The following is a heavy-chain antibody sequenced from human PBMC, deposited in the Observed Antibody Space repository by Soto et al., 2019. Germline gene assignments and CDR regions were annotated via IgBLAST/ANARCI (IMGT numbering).Heavy chain of an antibody. J-gene: IGHJ5*02. D-gene: IGHD6-13*01. Sequence: SETLSLTCPLSGSSLSCYYWSWVRPPPGKGLEWIGYIFYSGSTNYNTSLKSRVTISVDTSKTQFTLNLTSLTAGEPADYYVGKERAAGYNWFDPWGQGTLVTVSS. V-gene: IGHV4-59*01. CDR2: IFYSGST. CDR1: GSSLSCYY. CDR3: GKERAAGYNWFDP.